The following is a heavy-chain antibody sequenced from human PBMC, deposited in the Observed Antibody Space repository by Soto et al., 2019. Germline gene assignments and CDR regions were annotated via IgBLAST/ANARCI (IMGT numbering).Heavy chain of an antibody. Sequence: SETLSLTCTVSGASISSYYWSWIRQPPGKGLEWIGYIYYSGSTNYNPSLKSRVTISVDTSKNQFSLKLSSVTAADTAVYYCARFSAYSSSRGTLDYWGQGTLVTVSS. J-gene: IGHJ4*02. CDR1: GASISSYY. CDR3: ARFSAYSSSRGTLDY. V-gene: IGHV4-59*01. CDR2: IYYSGST. D-gene: IGHD6-6*01.